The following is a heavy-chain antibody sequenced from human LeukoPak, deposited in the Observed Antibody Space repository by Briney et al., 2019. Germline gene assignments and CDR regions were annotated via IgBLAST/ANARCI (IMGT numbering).Heavy chain of an antibody. CDR3: ARDIVVVVAAMPYYYYGMDV. D-gene: IGHD2-15*01. CDR1: GGSFSGYY. Sequence: PSETLSLTCAVYGGSFSGYYWSWIHQPPGKGLEWIGEINHSGSTNYNPSLKSRVTISVDTSKNQFSLKLSSVTAADTAVYYCARDIVVVVAAMPYYYYGMDVWGQGTTVTVSS. CDR2: INHSGST. J-gene: IGHJ6*02. V-gene: IGHV4-34*01.